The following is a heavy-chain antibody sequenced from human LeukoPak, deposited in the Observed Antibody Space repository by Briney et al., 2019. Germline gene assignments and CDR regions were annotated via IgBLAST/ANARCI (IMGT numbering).Heavy chain of an antibody. CDR1: GGTFSSYA. CDR3: ARDETAPGYYYGMDV. D-gene: IGHD3-10*01. V-gene: IGHV1-69*13. CDR2: IIPIFGTA. J-gene: IGHJ6*02. Sequence: GASVKVSFKASGGTFSSYAISWVRQAPGQGLEWMGGIIPIFGTANYAQKFQGRVTITADESTSTAYMELSSLRSEDTAVYYCARDETAPGYYYGMDVWGQGTTVTVSS.